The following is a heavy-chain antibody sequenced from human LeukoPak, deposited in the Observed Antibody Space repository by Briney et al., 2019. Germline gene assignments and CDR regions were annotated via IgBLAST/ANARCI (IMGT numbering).Heavy chain of an antibody. CDR3: ARLILSGSYLYYFDY. J-gene: IGHJ4*02. CDR1: GGSFSGYY. CDR2: ISYSVNT. Sequence: SETLSLTCAVYGGSFSGYYWSWIRQPPGKGLERIGYISYSVNTNYNSSLKSRVTISVDVSKNQFSLRLSSVTAADTAVYHCARLILSGSYLYYFDYWGQGTLVTVSS. D-gene: IGHD1-26*01. V-gene: IGHV4-59*08.